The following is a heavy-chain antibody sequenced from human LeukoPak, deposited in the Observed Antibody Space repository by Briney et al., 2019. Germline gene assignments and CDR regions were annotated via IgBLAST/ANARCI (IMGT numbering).Heavy chain of an antibody. CDR2: INPSGGST. J-gene: IGHJ6*02. V-gene: IGHV1-46*01. D-gene: IGHD3-3*01. CDR3: ARDQGYDFWSGYHIYYYGMDV. Sequence: ASVKVSCKASGYTFTSYGISWVRQAPGQGLEWMGIINPSGGSTSYAQKFQGRVTMTRDTSTSTVYMELSSLRSEDTAVYYCARDQGYDFWSGYHIYYYGMDVWGQGTTVTVSS. CDR1: GYTFTSYG.